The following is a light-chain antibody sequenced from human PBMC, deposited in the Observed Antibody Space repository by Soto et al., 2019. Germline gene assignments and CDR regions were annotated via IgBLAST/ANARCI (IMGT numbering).Light chain of an antibody. CDR3: QNFNTAPVP. CDR1: QDISVY. V-gene: IGKV1-27*01. J-gene: IGKJ5*01. Sequence: DIQMTQSPSSLSASVGDRVTITCRASQDISVYLAWYQQKPGKVPKLLIYIASTLQSGVPSRFSGSGSGTDFTLTISSLQPEDVATYFCQNFNTAPVPFGQGTQLENK. CDR2: IAS.